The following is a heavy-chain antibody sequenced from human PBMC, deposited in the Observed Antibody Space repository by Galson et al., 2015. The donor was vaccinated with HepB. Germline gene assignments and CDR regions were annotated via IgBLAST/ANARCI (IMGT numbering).Heavy chain of an antibody. J-gene: IGHJ4*02. CDR1: GFTVSNNA. V-gene: IGHV3-23*01. CDR2: ITGSGGNI. Sequence: SLRLSCAASGFTVSNNAMTWVRQAPGKGLEWVAWITGSGGNIYYAESVQGRFTISRDNSKHTLYLQMNSLRVEDTAIYYCAKSRGSGSQSYYYFDYWGQGTLVTVSS. D-gene: IGHD6-25*01. CDR3: AKSRGSGSQSYYYFDY.